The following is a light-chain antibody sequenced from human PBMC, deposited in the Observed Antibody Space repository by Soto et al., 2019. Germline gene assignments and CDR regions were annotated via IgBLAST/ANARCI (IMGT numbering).Light chain of an antibody. CDR3: SSYAVTNPFV. Sequence: QSVLTQPPSASGSPGQSVTISCTGTSSDVGGYNYVSWYQQHPGKAPKVIIYEVSKRPSGVPDRFSGSKSGSTASLTVSGLQAEDEADYYCSSYAVTNPFVFGTGTKVTVL. J-gene: IGLJ1*01. V-gene: IGLV2-8*01. CDR1: SSDVGGYNY. CDR2: EVS.